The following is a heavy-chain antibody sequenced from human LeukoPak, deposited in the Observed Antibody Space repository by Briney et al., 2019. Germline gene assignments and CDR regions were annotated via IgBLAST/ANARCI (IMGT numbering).Heavy chain of an antibody. CDR2: ISYDGSNK. CDR1: EFTFSRYD. CDR3: AILWRWALY. J-gene: IGHJ4*02. V-gene: IGHV3-30*03. Sequence: HPGGSLRLSCAASEFTFSRYDMHWVRQAPGKGLEWVADISYDGSNKYYADSVKGRFTISRDNSKNTLYLQMNSQRAEDTGVYYCAILWRWALYWGQGTLVTVSS. D-gene: IGHD4-23*01.